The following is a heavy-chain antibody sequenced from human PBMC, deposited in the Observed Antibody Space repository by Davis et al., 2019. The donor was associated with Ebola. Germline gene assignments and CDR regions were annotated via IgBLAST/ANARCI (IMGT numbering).Heavy chain of an antibody. D-gene: IGHD2-8*01. CDR1: GFTFSAYY. V-gene: IGHV3-11*01. Sequence: PGGSLRLSCAASGFTFSAYYMSWIRQAPGKGLEWVSYISSSGSTIYYADSVKGRFTISRDNAKNSLYLQMNSLRAEDTAVYYCARDHSVLMVYAAMTYGMDVWGQGTTVTVSS. CDR3: ARDHSVLMVYAAMTYGMDV. J-gene: IGHJ6*02. CDR2: ISSSGSTI.